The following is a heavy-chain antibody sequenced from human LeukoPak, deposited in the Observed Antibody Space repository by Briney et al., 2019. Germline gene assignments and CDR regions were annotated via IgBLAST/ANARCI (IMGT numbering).Heavy chain of an antibody. V-gene: IGHV4-34*01. CDR2: INHSGST. Sequence: KPSETLSLTCAVYGGSFSGYYWSWIRQPPGKGLEWIGEINHSGSTNYNPSLKSRVTISVDTSKNQFSLKLSSVTAADTAVYYCARGSVDYGSGSYYNPGPFDCWGQGTLVTVSS. CDR1: GGSFSGYY. D-gene: IGHD3-10*01. J-gene: IGHJ4*02. CDR3: ARGSVDYGSGSYYNPGPFDC.